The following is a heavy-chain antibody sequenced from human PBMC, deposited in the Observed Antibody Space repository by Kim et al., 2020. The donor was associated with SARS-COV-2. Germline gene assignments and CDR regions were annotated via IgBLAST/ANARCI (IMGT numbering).Heavy chain of an antibody. CDR1: GYTFTGYY. D-gene: IGHD1-26*01. CDR3: ARGAVGAYWDYYYYYYGMDV. V-gene: IGHV1-2*04. CDR2: INPNSGGT. Sequence: ASVKVSCKASGYTFTGYYMHWVRQAPGQGLEWMGWINPNSGGTNYALKFQGWVTMTRDTSISTAYMELSRLRSDDTAVYYCARGAVGAYWDYYYYYYGMDVWGQGTTVTVSS. J-gene: IGHJ6*02.